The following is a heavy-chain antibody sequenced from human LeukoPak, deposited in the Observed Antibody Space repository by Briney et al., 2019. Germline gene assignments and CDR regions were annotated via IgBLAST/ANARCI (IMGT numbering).Heavy chain of an antibody. V-gene: IGHV3-30*02. Sequence: GGSLRLSCAASGFTFSSYGMHWVRQAPGKGLEWVAFIRYDGSNKYYADSVKGRFTISRDNSKNTLYLLMNSLRAEDTAVYYCAKPSDYGGNYDAFDIWGQGTMVTVSS. D-gene: IGHD4-23*01. CDR1: GFTFSSYG. J-gene: IGHJ3*02. CDR3: AKPSDYGGNYDAFDI. CDR2: IRYDGSNK.